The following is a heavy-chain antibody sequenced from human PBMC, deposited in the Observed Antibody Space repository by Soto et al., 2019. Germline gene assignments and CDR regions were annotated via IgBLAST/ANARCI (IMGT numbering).Heavy chain of an antibody. CDR2: IYYSGST. CDR1: CGSVSSNIYY. Sequence: SETLSLTCSVSCGSVSSNIYYWTWIRQHPGKGPEWIGHIYYSGSTYYNPSLKSRVTISVDTSKNQFSLKLSSVTAADTAVYYCARDFGVVTPRGHYYYGMDVWGQGTTVTVSS. D-gene: IGHD3-3*01. CDR3: ARDFGVVTPRGHYYYGMDV. V-gene: IGHV4-39*07. J-gene: IGHJ6*02.